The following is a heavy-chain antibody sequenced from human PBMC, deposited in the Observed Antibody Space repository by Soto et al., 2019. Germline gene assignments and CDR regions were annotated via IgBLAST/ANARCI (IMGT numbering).Heavy chain of an antibody. CDR1: GFRFSDYS. Sequence: RRLSCASSGFRFSDYSMNWVRQVPGKGLEWVSSISSNSGYTLYTDSVKGRLTISRDNAKRSLYLQMSSLRDEDTAVYDCTRGYYGAYDYWGQGALVTVYS. J-gene: IGHJ4*02. CDR2: ISSNSGYT. CDR3: TRGYYGAYDY. D-gene: IGHD4-17*01. V-gene: IGHV3-21*01.